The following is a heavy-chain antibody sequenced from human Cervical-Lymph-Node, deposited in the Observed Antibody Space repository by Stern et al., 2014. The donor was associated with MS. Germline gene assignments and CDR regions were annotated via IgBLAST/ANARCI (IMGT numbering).Heavy chain of an antibody. J-gene: IGHJ6*02. D-gene: IGHD1-1*01. CDR1: GGSINNGDYY. CDR2: IYYSGAT. V-gene: IGHV4-31*03. Sequence: VQLVQSGPGLVKPSQTLSLTCTVSGGSINNGDYYWSWVRPHPGKGLEWLGYIYYSGATYYNPSLKGRLTISVDTSKRHFSLKLTSVTAADTAVYYCARELSGMYGMDVWGQGTTVTVSS. CDR3: ARELSGMYGMDV.